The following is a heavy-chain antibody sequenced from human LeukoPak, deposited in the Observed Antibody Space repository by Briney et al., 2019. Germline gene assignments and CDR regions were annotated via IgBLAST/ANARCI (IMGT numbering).Heavy chain of an antibody. D-gene: IGHD3-22*01. CDR1: GYTLTELS. V-gene: IGHV1-24*01. Sequence: ASVKVSCKVSGYTLTELSMHWVRQAPGKGLEWMAGFDPENGETIYAQKFQGRVTMTEDTSTDTAYVELSSLRSEDTAVYYCATIDGHYDSSGYWGQGTLVTVSS. J-gene: IGHJ4*02. CDR2: FDPENGET. CDR3: ATIDGHYDSSGY.